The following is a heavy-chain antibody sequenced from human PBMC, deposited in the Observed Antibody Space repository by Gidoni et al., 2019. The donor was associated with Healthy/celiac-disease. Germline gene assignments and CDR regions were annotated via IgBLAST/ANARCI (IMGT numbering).Heavy chain of an antibody. J-gene: IGHJ3*02. CDR3: ARDQVGATRWDAFDI. CDR1: GFTFSSYA. V-gene: IGHV3-30-3*01. D-gene: IGHD1-26*01. Sequence: QVQLVESGGGVVQPGRSLRLSCAASGFTFSSYAMHWVRQAPGKGLEWVAVISYDGSNKYYADSVKGRFTISRDNSKNTLYLQMNSLRAEDTAVYYCARDQVGATRWDAFDIWGQGTMVTVSS. CDR2: ISYDGSNK.